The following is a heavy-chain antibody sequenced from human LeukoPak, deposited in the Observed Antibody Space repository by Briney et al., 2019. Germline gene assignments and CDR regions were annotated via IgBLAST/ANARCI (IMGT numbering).Heavy chain of an antibody. J-gene: IGHJ3*02. CDR1: GGTFSSYA. CDR3: ARAGSSYEAFDI. CDR2: IIPVFGTA. Sequence: SAKVSCKASGGTFSSYAISWVRQAPGQGLEWMGGIIPVFGTAKYAQKSQGRVTITTDESTSTAYMELSSLRSEDTAVYYCARAGSSYEAFDIWGQGTMVTVSS. D-gene: IGHD1-26*01. V-gene: IGHV1-69*05.